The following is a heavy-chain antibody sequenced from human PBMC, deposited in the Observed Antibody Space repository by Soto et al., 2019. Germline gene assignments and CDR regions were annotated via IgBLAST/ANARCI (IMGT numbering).Heavy chain of an antibody. J-gene: IGHJ2*01. Sequence: QVQLVQSGAEVKEPGASVKVSCRASGYTFTNYAIHWVRQAPGQRLEWMGWLNPGNGNTKYPQKFQGRVTITRDTSASTAYMFLSSLRSEDTAVYYCARDQGIPYCGGDCYSDWYFDLWGPGTLVTVSS. CDR2: LNPGNGNT. V-gene: IGHV1-3*01. CDR1: GYTFTNYA. D-gene: IGHD2-21*01. CDR3: ARDQGIPYCGGDCYSDWYFDL.